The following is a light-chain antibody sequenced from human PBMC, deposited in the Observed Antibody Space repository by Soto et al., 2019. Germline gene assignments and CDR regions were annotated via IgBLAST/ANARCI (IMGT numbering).Light chain of an antibody. CDR2: GAS. CDR1: QSVSSSY. J-gene: IGKJ4*02. Sequence: EIVLTQSPGTLSLSPGETATVSCRASQSVSSSYLAWYQQKPGQAPRLLIYGASSRATGIPDRFSGSGSGTDFTLTISSLEPEDFAVYYCQQRNNWPLTFGGGTKV. V-gene: IGKV3D-20*02. CDR3: QQRNNWPLT.